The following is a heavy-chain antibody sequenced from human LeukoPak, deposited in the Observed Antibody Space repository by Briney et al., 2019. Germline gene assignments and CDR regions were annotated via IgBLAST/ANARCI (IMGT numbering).Heavy chain of an antibody. CDR1: GGTFSSYA. J-gene: IGHJ4*02. CDR3: ATSSRTYSSADY. V-gene: IGHV1-69*11. Sequence: SVTVSCTASGGTFSSYAISWVRQAPGQGLEWMGWIIPILGSANYAQSFQGRVTMTADESTSTAYMELSSLRSEDTAVYYCATSSRTYSSADYWGQGTLVTVSS. CDR2: IIPILGSA. D-gene: IGHD6-25*01.